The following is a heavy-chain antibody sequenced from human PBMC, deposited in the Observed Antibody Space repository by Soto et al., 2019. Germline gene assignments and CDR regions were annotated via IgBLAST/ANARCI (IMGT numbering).Heavy chain of an antibody. D-gene: IGHD3-22*01. V-gene: IGHV4-30-2*01. CDR1: GGSISSGGYS. CDR3: ARVFNTMIVVGWGDAFDI. Sequence: SETLSLTCAVSGGSISSGGYSRSRIQQQPGKSLEWIGYIYHSGSTYYNPSLKSRVTISVDRSKNQFSLKLSSVTAADTAVYYCARVFNTMIVVGWGDAFDIWGQGTMVTVSS. J-gene: IGHJ3*02. CDR2: IYHSGST.